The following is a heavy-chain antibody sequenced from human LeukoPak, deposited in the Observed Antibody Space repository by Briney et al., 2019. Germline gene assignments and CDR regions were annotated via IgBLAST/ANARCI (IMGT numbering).Heavy chain of an antibody. CDR1: GLTCGSYA. CDR2: ISYDGSNK. D-gene: IGHD3-22*01. Sequence: GWSLRRSCAGSGLTCGSYAMHLVREAPGKGLEWVAVISYDGSNKYYADSVKGRFTISRDNSKNTLYLQMNSLRAEDTAVYYCARLTYYYDSSGNNFDYWGQGTLVTVSS. J-gene: IGHJ4*02. CDR3: ARLTYYYDSSGNNFDY. V-gene: IGHV3-30-3*01.